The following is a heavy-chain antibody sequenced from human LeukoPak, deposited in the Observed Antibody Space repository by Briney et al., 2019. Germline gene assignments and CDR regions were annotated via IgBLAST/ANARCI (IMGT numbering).Heavy chain of an antibody. Sequence: GGSLRLSCAASGFTFSSYWMSWVRQAPGKGLEWVANIKQDGSEKYYVDSVKGRYTISRDNAKNSLYLQMNSLRAEDTAVYYCARLPVSIVGAIRYYFDYWGQGTLVTVCS. V-gene: IGHV3-7*01. J-gene: IGHJ4*02. CDR1: GFTFSSYW. CDR2: IKQDGSEK. D-gene: IGHD1-26*01. CDR3: ARLPVSIVGAIRYYFDY.